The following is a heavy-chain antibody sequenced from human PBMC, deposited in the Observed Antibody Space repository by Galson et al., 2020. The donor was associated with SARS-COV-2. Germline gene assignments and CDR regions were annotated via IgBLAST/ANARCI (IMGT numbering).Heavy chain of an antibody. CDR3: ARDSEPYDSSGYLDY. V-gene: IGHV3-30*04. CDR2: ISYDGSNK. Sequence: GGSLRLSCAASGFTFSSYAMHWVRQAPGKGLEWVAVISYDGSNKYYADSVKGRFTISRDNSKNTLYLQMNSLRAEDTAVYYCARDSEPYDSSGYLDYWGQGTLVTVSS. D-gene: IGHD3-22*01. J-gene: IGHJ4*02. CDR1: GFTFSSYA.